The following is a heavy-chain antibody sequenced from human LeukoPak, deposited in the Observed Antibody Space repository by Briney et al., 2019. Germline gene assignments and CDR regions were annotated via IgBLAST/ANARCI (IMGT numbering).Heavy chain of an antibody. Sequence: ASVKVSCKASGYTFIGYYIHWVRQAPGQGLEWMGWINPNGGDTNYAQKFQGRVTMTEDTSTDTAYMELSSLRSEDTAVYYCATKPNNYYDSSGYRAFDIWGQGTMVTVSS. D-gene: IGHD3-22*01. CDR2: INPNGGDT. V-gene: IGHV1-2*02. CDR1: GYTFIGYY. CDR3: ATKPNNYYDSSGYRAFDI. J-gene: IGHJ3*02.